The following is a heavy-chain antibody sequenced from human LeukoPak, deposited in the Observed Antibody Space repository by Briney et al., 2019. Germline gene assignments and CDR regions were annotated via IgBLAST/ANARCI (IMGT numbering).Heavy chain of an antibody. Sequence: PGGSLRLSCAASGFTFSSYWMHWVRQAPGKGLVWVSRINSDGSSTSYADSVKGRFTISRDNAKNTLYLQMNSLRAEDTAVYYCARARVRWCSSTSCYRFDPWGQGTLVTVSS. V-gene: IGHV3-74*01. J-gene: IGHJ5*02. CDR2: INSDGSST. D-gene: IGHD2-2*01. CDR1: GFTFSSYW. CDR3: ARARVRWCSSTSCYRFDP.